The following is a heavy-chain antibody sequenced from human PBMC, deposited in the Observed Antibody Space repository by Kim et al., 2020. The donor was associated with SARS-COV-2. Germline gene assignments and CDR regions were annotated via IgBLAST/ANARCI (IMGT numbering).Heavy chain of an antibody. J-gene: IGHJ6*03. CDR3: ARHPYYSSGWYKNYYYMDV. CDR1: GYTFTSYG. CDR2: ISAYNGNT. D-gene: IGHD6-19*01. V-gene: IGHV1-18*01. Sequence: ASVKVSCKASGYTFTSYGISWVRQAPGQGLEWMGWISAYNGNTNYAQKLQGRVTMITDTSTSTAYMELRSLRSDDTAVYYCARHPYYSSGWYKNYYYMDVWGKGTTVTVSS.